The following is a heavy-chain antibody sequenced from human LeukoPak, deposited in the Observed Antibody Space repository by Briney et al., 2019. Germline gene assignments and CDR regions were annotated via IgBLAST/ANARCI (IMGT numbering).Heavy chain of an antibody. D-gene: IGHD6-19*01. CDR2: IYYSERP. CDR3: VRRDNTGWNYFDH. J-gene: IGHJ4*02. CDR1: GGSINSHY. V-gene: IGHV4-59*08. Sequence: SETLSPTCTDSGGSINSHYWSWIRQPPGKGLQWIGDIYYSERPNYNPSLRSRVTISVDTSKNQLSLKLTSVLAADTAMYYCVRRDNTGWNYFDHWGQGILVTVSS.